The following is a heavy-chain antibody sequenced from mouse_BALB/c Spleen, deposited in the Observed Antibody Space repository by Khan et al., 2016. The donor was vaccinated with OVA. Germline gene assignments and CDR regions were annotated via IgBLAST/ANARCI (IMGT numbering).Heavy chain of an antibody. V-gene: IGHV1S81*02. Sequence: QVQLQQPGAELVKPGASVKLSCKASGYIFTSYYMYWVKQRPGQGLEWIGGINPNNGGTNFNEKFKSKATLTVDKSSSTAYMQLSSLTSEDSAVYYCTRAGWSSFGYGGQGTLVTVSA. CDR3: TRAGWSSFGY. D-gene: IGHD2-3*01. CDR2: INPNNGGT. CDR1: GYIFTSYY. J-gene: IGHJ3*01.